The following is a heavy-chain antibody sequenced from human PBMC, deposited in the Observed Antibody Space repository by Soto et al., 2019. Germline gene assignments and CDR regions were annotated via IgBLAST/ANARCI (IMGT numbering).Heavy chain of an antibody. CDR1: GCSISSYY. CDR3: ARDPGSWYFDS. J-gene: IGHJ4*02. CDR2: VYYSGST. Sequence: SETLSLTCTFSGCSISSYYWSLIRQPPGKGLELIGYVYYSGSTNYNPSLRSRVNISVDTSKNQFSLKMSSVTAADTAVYYCARDPGSWYFDSWGQGILVTVSS. V-gene: IGHV4-59*01. D-gene: IGHD3-10*01.